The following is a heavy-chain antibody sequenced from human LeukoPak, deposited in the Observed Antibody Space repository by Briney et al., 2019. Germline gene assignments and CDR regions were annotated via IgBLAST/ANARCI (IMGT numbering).Heavy chain of an antibody. CDR1: DFSVSDNY. Sequence: GGSLRLSCTTSDFSVSDNYMSWLRQAPGRGLEWVSVISDGGVTYYADSVKGRFTISRDDSSDTVFLQMNNVRPEDTAVYYCGGSGSYYTPSYNWGQGTLVTVSS. J-gene: IGHJ4*02. D-gene: IGHD3-10*01. CDR3: GGSGSYYTPSYN. CDR2: ISDGGVT. V-gene: IGHV3-53*01.